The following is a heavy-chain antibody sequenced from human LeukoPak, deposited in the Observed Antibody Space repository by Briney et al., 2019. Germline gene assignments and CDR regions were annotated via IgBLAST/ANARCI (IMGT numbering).Heavy chain of an antibody. V-gene: IGHV3-23*01. J-gene: IGHJ2*01. CDR2: ISGSGGTT. CDR3: AKVYGGNSGWYFDL. D-gene: IGHD4-23*01. Sequence: EGSLRLSCAASGFTFSSYAMSWVRQAPGKGLEWVSRISGSGGTTFYADSVKGRFTISRDNSKNTLYLQMNSLRAEDTAVYYCAKVYGGNSGWYFDLWGRGTLVTVSS. CDR1: GFTFSSYA.